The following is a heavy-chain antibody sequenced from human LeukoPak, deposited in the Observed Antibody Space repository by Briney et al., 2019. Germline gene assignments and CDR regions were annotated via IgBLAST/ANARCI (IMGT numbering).Heavy chain of an antibody. J-gene: IGHJ4*02. Sequence: SVKVSCKASGYTFTSYGISWVRQAPGQGLEWMGGIIPIFGTANYAQKFQGRVTITADESTSTAYMELSSLRSEDTAVYYCASQSFAAMIIFAYWGQGTLVTVSS. CDR3: ASQSFAAMIIFAY. D-gene: IGHD3-22*01. V-gene: IGHV1-69*13. CDR1: GYTFTSYG. CDR2: IIPIFGTA.